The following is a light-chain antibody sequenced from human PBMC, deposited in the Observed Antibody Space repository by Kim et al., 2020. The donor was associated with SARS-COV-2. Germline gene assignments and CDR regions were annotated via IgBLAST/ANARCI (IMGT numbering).Light chain of an antibody. J-gene: IGLJ1*01. Sequence: GDKYACWYQHKPGQSPVLIIYQDNKRPSGIPERSSGSNSGDTATLTISGTQPMDEADYYCQAWDSSTAVFGSGTKVTVL. CDR1: GDKY. CDR2: QDN. CDR3: QAWDSSTAV. V-gene: IGLV3-1*01.